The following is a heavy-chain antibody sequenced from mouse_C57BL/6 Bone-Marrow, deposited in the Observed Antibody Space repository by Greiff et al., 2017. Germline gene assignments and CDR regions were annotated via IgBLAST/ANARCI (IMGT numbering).Heavy chain of an antibody. D-gene: IGHD1-1*01. J-gene: IGHJ2*01. CDR3: ARLSVVAGDY. CDR1: GYSITSGYY. Sequence: EVQLQESGPGLVKPSQSLSLTCSVTGYSITSGYYWNWIRQFPGNKLEWMGYISYDGSNNYNPSLKNRISITRDTSKYQFFLKLNSVTTEDTATYYCARLSVVAGDYWGQGTTLTVSS. V-gene: IGHV3-6*01. CDR2: ISYDGSN.